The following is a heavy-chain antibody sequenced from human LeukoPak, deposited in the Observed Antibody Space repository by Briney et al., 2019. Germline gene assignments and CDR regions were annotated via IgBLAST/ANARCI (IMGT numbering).Heavy chain of an antibody. J-gene: IGHJ4*02. Sequence: PGGSLRLSCAASGFTFSSYWMHWVRQAPGKGLVWVSRINSDGSSTSYADSVKGRFTISRDNSKNTLYLQMNSLRAEDTAVYYCAKDDYYDSSGYDYWGQGTLVTVSS. V-gene: IGHV3-74*01. CDR2: INSDGSST. CDR3: AKDDYYDSSGYDY. CDR1: GFTFSSYW. D-gene: IGHD3-22*01.